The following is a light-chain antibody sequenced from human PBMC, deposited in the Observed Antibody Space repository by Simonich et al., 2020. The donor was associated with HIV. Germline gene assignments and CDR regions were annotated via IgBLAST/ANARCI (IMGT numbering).Light chain of an antibody. CDR1: SSNIGAGYD. V-gene: IGLV1-40*01. J-gene: IGLJ3*02. Sequence: QSVLTQPPSVSGAPGQRVTISCTGSSSNIGAGYDVHWYKQLPGTAPKVLIYGNTNRPSGVPDRFSVSKSATSASLAITGLQAEDEADYYCQSYDSSLSSWMFGGGTKLTVL. CDR2: GNT. CDR3: QSYDSSLSSWM.